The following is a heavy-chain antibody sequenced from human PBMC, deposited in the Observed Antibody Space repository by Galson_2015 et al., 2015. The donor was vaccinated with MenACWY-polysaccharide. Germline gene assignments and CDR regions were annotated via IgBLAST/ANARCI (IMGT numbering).Heavy chain of an antibody. D-gene: IGHD2-2*01. CDR3: AREGSRIVFHAFDI. J-gene: IGHJ3*02. CDR1: GITASGNPFSGSG. V-gene: IGHV3-33*01. CDR2: IQYDGSNK. Sequence: SLRLSCAASGITASGNPFSGSGMHWVRQAPGKGLEWLAVIQYDGSNKVYADSVKGRFSISRDNSKNTLYLEMKSLRADDTAVYYGAREGSRIVFHAFDIWGQGTMVTVSS.